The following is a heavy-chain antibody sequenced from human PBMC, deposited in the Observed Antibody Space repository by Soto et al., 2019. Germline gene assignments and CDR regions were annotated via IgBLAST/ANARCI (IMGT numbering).Heavy chain of an antibody. CDR3: ARLREGNYDILTGYTHLDY. D-gene: IGHD3-9*01. CDR1: GYSFTSYW. CDR2: IYPGDSDT. J-gene: IGHJ4*02. V-gene: IGHV5-51*01. Sequence: GESLKISCKGSGYSFTSYWIGWVRQMPGKGLEWMGIIYPGDSDTRYSPSFQGQVTISADKSISTAYLQWSSLKASDTAMYYCARLREGNYDILTGYTHLDYWGQGTLVTVSS.